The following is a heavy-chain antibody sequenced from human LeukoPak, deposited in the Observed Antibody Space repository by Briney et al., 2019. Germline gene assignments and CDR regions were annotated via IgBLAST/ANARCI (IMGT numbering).Heavy chain of an antibody. J-gene: IGHJ4*02. CDR2: INSDGSST. D-gene: IGHD3-22*01. Sequence: GGSLRLSCAASGFTFSSYWMHWVRRAPGKGLVWVSRINSDGSSTSYADSVKGRFTISRDNAKNTLYLQMNSLRAEDTAVYYCARDLSPDYYDSSGYPLDYWGQGTLVTVSS. V-gene: IGHV3-74*01. CDR3: ARDLSPDYYDSSGYPLDY. CDR1: GFTFSSYW.